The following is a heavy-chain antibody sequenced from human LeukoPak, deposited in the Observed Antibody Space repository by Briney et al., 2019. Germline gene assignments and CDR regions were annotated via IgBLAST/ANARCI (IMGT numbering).Heavy chain of an antibody. Sequence: SETLSLTCAVYGGSFSGYYWSWIRQPPGKGLEWIGEINHSGSTNYNPSLKSRVTISVDTSKNQFSLELSSVTAADTAVYYCARGPVVVPAAMRVRWFDPWGQGTLVTVSS. D-gene: IGHD2-2*01. CDR3: ARGPVVVPAAMRVRWFDP. CDR2: INHSGST. V-gene: IGHV4-34*01. CDR1: GGSFSGYY. J-gene: IGHJ5*02.